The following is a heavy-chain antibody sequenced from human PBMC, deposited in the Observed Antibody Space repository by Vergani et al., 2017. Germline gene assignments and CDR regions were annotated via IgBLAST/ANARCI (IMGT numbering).Heavy chain of an antibody. D-gene: IGHD3-3*01. J-gene: IGHJ6*02. CDR3: ARDFGPRSYYGMDV. Sequence: QVQLVESGGGVVQPGRSLRLSCAASGFTFSSYGMHWVRQAPGKGLEWVAVIWYDGSNKYYADSVKGRFTISRDNSKNTLYLQMNSLRAEDTAVYYCARDFGPRSYYGMDVWGQGTTVTVSS. V-gene: IGHV3-33*01. CDR2: IWYDGSNK. CDR1: GFTFSSYG.